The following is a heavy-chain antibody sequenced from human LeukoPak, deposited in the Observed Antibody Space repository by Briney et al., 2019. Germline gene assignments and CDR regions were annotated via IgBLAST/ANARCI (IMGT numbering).Heavy chain of an antibody. CDR2: LSGGGDKS. CDR1: GFTFFDYA. Sequence: GGSLRLSCAASGFTFFDYAMTWVRQAPGKGLEWVSALSGGGDKSFYADSVKGRFTISRDNSKNMLFLQMNSLRAEDTAVYFCAKDTRRGSGMKDGFEFWGHGAMVTVSP. CDR3: AKDTRRGSGMKDGFEF. D-gene: IGHD3-10*01. V-gene: IGHV3-23*01. J-gene: IGHJ3*01.